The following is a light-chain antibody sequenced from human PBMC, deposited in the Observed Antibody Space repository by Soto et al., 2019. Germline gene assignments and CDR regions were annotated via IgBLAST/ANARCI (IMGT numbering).Light chain of an antibody. V-gene: IGLV4-60*02. CDR1: SGHSSYI. CDR2: LESSGSY. J-gene: IGLJ3*02. Sequence: QPVLTQSSSASASLGSLVKLTCTLSSGHSSYIIAWHQQQPGKAPRYLMKLESSGSYNKGSGVPDRFSGSGSGADRYLTISNLQFEDEADYYCETWDTNSWVFGGGTKLTVL. CDR3: ETWDTNSWV.